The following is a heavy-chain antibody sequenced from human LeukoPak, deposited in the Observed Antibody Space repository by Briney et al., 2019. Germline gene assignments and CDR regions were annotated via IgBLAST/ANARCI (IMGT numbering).Heavy chain of an antibody. V-gene: IGHV4-39*01. CDR1: GGSISSNAYY. CDR2: IYSSVST. D-gene: IGHD1-26*01. Sequence: SETLSLTCTVSGGSISSNAYYWAWIRQPPGKGLEWIGSIYSSVSTYYNPSLKSRVTISVDTSKNQFSLRLSSVTAADTAVYSCGRGMRYSGSYVVEYWGQGTLVTVSS. J-gene: IGHJ4*02. CDR3: GRGMRYSGSYVVEY.